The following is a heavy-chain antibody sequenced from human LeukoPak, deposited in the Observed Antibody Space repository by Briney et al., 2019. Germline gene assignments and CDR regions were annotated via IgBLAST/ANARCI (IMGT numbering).Heavy chain of an antibody. CDR1: GFSFSSFW. J-gene: IGHJ4*02. CDR3: AREVVATASAFDC. V-gene: IGHV3-7*03. D-gene: IGHD2-21*01. CDR2: IKDDGSVK. Sequence: GGSLRLSCTASGFSFSSFWMSWVRQAPGKGLEWVANIKDDGSVKNHVDSLKGRFSISRGNARNSLYLQISSLRAEDTAVYYCAREVVATASAFDCWGQGTLVTVSS.